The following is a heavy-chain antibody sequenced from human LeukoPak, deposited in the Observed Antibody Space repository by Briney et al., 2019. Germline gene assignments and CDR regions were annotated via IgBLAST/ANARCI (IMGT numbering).Heavy chain of an antibody. Sequence: LQSPSLTCSVSGGSITSSWYYWRWIRQPPGKGLEWIGTISYGGDTYYNVSLKSRLTIAINTSKNGFSMKLTSVTAADTADYYCARQMGHYTYIRSFEIWGQGTIGTLSS. J-gene: IGHJ3*02. CDR1: GGSITSSWYY. V-gene: IGHV4-39*01. CDR3: ARQMGHYTYIRSFEI. CDR2: ISYGGDT. D-gene: IGHD3-3*01.